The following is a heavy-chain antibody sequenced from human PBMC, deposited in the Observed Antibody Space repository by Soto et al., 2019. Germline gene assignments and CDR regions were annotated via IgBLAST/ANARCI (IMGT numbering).Heavy chain of an antibody. D-gene: IGHD6-13*01. V-gene: IGHV4-39*01. Sequence: QLQLQESGPGLVKPSETLSLTCTVSGGSISSSSYYWGWIRQPPGKGLEWIGSIYYSGSTYYNPSLKSRVTISVDTSKNQFSLKLSSVTAADTAVYYCARQEQQLENFDYWGQGTLVTVSS. J-gene: IGHJ4*02. CDR2: IYYSGST. CDR1: GGSISSSSYY. CDR3: ARQEQQLENFDY.